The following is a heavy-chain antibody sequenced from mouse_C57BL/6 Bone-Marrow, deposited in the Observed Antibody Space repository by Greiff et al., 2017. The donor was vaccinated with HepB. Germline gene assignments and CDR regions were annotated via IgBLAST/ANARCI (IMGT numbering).Heavy chain of an antibody. CDR2: INPSNGGT. CDR3: ARSSYYYGSSYHYAMDY. CDR1: GYTFTSYW. J-gene: IGHJ4*01. D-gene: IGHD1-1*01. V-gene: IGHV1-53*01. Sequence: QVQLQQPGTELVKPGASVKLSCKASGYTFTSYWMHWVKQRPGQGLEWIGNINPSNGGTNYNEKFKSQATLTVDKSSSTAYMQLSSLTSEDSAVYYCARSSYYYGSSYHYAMDYWGQGTSVTVSS.